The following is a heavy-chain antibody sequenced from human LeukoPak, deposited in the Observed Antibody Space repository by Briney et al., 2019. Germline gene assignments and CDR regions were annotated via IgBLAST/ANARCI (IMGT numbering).Heavy chain of an antibody. CDR2: ISGSGGRT. D-gene: IGHD3-9*01. CDR3: AKLPDYDILTGYSSGYSFDY. CDR1: GFTFSSYS. V-gene: IGHV3-23*01. Sequence: GGSLRLSCAASGFTFSSYSMNWVRQAPGKGLEWVSGISGSGGRTYYADSVKGRFTISRENSKKTLYVQMNSLRAEDTAVYYCAKLPDYDILTGYSSGYSFDYWGQGTLVTVSS. J-gene: IGHJ4*02.